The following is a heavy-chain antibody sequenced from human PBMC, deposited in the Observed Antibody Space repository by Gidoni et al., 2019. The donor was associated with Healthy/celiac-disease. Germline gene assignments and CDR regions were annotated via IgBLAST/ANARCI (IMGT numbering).Heavy chain of an antibody. CDR2: ISYDGSNK. J-gene: IGHJ6*02. D-gene: IGHD6-19*01. CDR1: GFTFSSYG. Sequence: QVQLVESGGGVVQPGRSLRLPCAASGFTFSSYGMHWVRQAPGKGLEWVAVISYDGSNKYYADSVKGRFTISRDNSKNTLYLQMNSLRAEDTAVYYCAKDQARRGSSGWYLMRYYYGMDVWGQGTTVTVSS. CDR3: AKDQARRGSSGWYLMRYYYGMDV. V-gene: IGHV3-30*18.